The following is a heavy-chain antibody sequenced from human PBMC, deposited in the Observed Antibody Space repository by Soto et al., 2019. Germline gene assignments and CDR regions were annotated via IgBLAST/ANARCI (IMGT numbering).Heavy chain of an antibody. CDR1: GFTFSSYA. D-gene: IGHD1-26*01. J-gene: IGHJ5*02. CDR2: ISGSGGST. Sequence: GGSMRLSCAASGFTFSSYAMSWVRQAPGKGLEWVSAISGSGGSTYYADSVKGRFTISRDNSKNTLYLQMNSLRAEDTAVYYCAKEPNSGSYPNWFDPWGQGTLVTVSS. V-gene: IGHV3-23*01. CDR3: AKEPNSGSYPNWFDP.